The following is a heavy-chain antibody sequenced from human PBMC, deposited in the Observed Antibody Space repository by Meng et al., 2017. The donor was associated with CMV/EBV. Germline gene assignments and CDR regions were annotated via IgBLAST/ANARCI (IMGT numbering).Heavy chain of an antibody. CDR2: ISYDGSNK. D-gene: IGHD6-6*01. V-gene: IGHV3-30*04. CDR1: GFTFRSYA. J-gene: IGHJ6*02. Sequence: GESLKISCAASGFTFRSYAMHWVRQAPGKGLEWVAVISYDGSNKYYADSVKGRFTISRDNSKNTLYLQMNSLRAEDTAVYYCARGSSSSYYYYGMDVWGQGTTVTVSS. CDR3: ARGSSSSYYYYGMDV.